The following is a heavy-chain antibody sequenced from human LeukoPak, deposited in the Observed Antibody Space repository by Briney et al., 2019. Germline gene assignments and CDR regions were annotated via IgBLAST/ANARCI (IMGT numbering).Heavy chain of an antibody. CDR2: IKQDVSEK. D-gene: IGHD4-11*01. J-gene: IGHJ4*02. V-gene: IGHV3-7*03. CDR3: ARPEGPVETN. Sequence: GGSLRLSCAASGFTFSNYWMSWVRQAPGKGLEWVANIKQDVSEKYYLDSVKGRFTISRDNAKNSLYLQMNSLRAEDTAVYYCARPEGPVETNWGQGTLVTVSS. CDR1: GFTFSNYW.